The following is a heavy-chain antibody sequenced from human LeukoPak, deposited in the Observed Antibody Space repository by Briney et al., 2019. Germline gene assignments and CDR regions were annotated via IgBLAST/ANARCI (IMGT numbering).Heavy chain of an antibody. CDR1: GYTFTSYD. V-gene: IGHV1-8*01. D-gene: IGHD5-18*01. Sequence: ASVKVSCKASGYTFTSYDINWVRQATGQGLEWMGWMNPNSGNTGYARKFQGRDTMTRNTSISTAYMELSSLRSEDTAVYYCARADYSYGEVWFDPWGQGTLVTVSS. J-gene: IGHJ5*02. CDR3: ARADYSYGEVWFDP. CDR2: MNPNSGNT.